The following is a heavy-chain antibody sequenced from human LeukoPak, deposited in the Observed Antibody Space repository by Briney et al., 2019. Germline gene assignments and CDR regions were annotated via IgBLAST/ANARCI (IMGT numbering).Heavy chain of an antibody. V-gene: IGHV4-59*08. D-gene: IGHD3-16*01. CDR1: GGSISSYY. CDR2: IYYSGST. CDR3: ARYDSRGSASTRFDY. Sequence: SETLSLTCTASGGSISSYYWSWIRQPPGKGLDWIGYIYYSGSTNYNPSLKSRVTISVDTSKNQFSLKLSPVTAADTAVYYCARYDSRGSASTRFDYWGQGILVTISS. J-gene: IGHJ4*02.